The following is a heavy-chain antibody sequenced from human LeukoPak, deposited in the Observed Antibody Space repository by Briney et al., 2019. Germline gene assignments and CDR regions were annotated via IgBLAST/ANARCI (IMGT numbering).Heavy chain of an antibody. CDR2: IKQDGREK. V-gene: IGHV3-7*01. Sequence: GGSLRLSCAASGFTFSSYAMSWVRQTPGRGLEWVASIKQDGREKFYADSVKGRFTISRDNAKNSLYLQVNSLRAEDTAVYYCARVPGRTRYFDSWGQGILVTVSS. J-gene: IGHJ4*02. CDR1: GFTFSSYA. CDR3: ARVPGRTRYFDS. D-gene: IGHD1-26*01.